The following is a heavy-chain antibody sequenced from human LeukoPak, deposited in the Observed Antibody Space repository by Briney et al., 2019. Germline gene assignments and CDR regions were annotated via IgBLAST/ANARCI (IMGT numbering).Heavy chain of an antibody. CDR3: ARRVGWLQLYFDY. D-gene: IGHD5-24*01. CDR2: IYYSGST. Sequence: SETLSLTCTVSGGSISSSSYYWGWIRQPPGKGLVWLGSIYYSGSTYYNPSLKSRVTISVDTSKNQFSLKLSSVTAADTAVYYCARRVGWLQLYFDYWGQGTLVTVSS. J-gene: IGHJ4*02. V-gene: IGHV4-39*01. CDR1: GGSISSSSYY.